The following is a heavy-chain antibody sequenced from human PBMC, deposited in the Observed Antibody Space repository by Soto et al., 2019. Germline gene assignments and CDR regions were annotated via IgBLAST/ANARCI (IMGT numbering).Heavy chain of an antibody. D-gene: IGHD2-15*01. CDR1: GGTFSSYA. CDR2: IIPIFGTA. CDR3: ARSSGHCSGGSCYSGSYYYYGMDV. Sequence: QVQLVQSGAEVKKPGSSVKVSCKASGGTFSSYAISWVRQAPGQGLEWMGGIIPIFGTANYAQKFQGRVTLTADESTSTAYMELSSLRSDDTAVYYCARSSGHCSGGSCYSGSYYYYGMDVWGQGTTVTVSS. V-gene: IGHV1-69*01. J-gene: IGHJ6*02.